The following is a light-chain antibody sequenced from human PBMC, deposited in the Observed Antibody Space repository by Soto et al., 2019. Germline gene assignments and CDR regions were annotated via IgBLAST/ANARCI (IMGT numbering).Light chain of an antibody. CDR2: DVS. Sequence: QSVLTQPASVSGSPGQSLTISCSGTSSDIGGYTYVSWYQHHPGRAPKLMIYDVSNRPSGVSNRFSGSKSGNTASLTISALQAEDEADYYCSSYTSSSTVIFGGGTKLTVL. CDR3: SSYTSSSTVI. CDR1: SSDIGGYTY. J-gene: IGLJ2*01. V-gene: IGLV2-14*03.